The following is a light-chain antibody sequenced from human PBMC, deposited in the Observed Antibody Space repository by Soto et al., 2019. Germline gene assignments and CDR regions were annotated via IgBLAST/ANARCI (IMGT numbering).Light chain of an antibody. CDR2: DVS. V-gene: IGLV2-14*03. J-gene: IGLJ1*01. CDR3: CSYTTSSTYV. Sequence: QSVLTQPASVSGSPGQSIAISCTGTSSEVGGYNYVSWYQQHPWKSPKLMIYDVSNRPSGVSNRFSGSKSGNTASLTISGLQAEDEADYYCCSYTTSSTYVFGTGTKVTVL. CDR1: SSEVGGYNY.